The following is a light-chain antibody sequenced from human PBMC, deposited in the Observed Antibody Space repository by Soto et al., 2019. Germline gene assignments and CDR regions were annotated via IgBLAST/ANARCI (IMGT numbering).Light chain of an antibody. V-gene: IGLV3-25*02. Sequence: SYELTQPPSVSVSPGQTARITCSGQILSSQYTYWYQQKRGQAPVLIIYKDNERPSGIPERFSGSSSGTTVTLTISGVQAEDEADYYCQSADRNNVYVFGAGTKLTVL. CDR3: QSADRNNVYV. CDR2: KDN. J-gene: IGLJ1*01. CDR1: ILSSQY.